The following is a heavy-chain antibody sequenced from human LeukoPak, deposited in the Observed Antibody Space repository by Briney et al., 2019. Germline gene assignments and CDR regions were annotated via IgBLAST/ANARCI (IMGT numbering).Heavy chain of an antibody. J-gene: IGHJ5*02. D-gene: IGHD3-22*01. CDR1: GYTFTGYY. CDR3: ARGVHVRKYDSNENCFDP. CDR2: INPNSGGT. Sequence: APVKVSCKASGYTFTGYYMHWVRQAPGQGLEWMGWINPNSGGTNYAQRFQGRVTMTRDMSTSTVYMELSSLRSEDTAVFYCARGVHVRKYDSNENCFDPWGQGTLVTVSS. V-gene: IGHV1-2*02.